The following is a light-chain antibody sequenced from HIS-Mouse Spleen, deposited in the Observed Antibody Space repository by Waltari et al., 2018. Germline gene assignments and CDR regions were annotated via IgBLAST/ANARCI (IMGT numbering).Light chain of an antibody. J-gene: IGLJ2*01. CDR3: SSYTSSSTLVV. V-gene: IGLV2-14*01. CDR2: EVS. Sequence: QSALTQPASVSGSPGQSITISCTGTSSDVGGYNYVSWYQQHPGKAPKLMFYEVSNRPSGVSNRFAGSKSGKTASLTISGLQAEDEADDYCSSYTSSSTLVVFGGGTKLTVL. CDR1: SSDVGGYNY.